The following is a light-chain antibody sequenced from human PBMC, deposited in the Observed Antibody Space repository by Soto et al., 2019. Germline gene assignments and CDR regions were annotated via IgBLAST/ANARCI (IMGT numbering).Light chain of an antibody. CDR1: SSDVGAYNY. J-gene: IGLJ1*01. CDR3: SSKRDSSTLFV. Sequence: QSALTQPASVSGSPGQSITSSCTGTSSDVGAYNYVSWYQHHPGKVPKLLIYEVTNRPSGVSDRFSGSKSGNTASLTISGLQAEDEADYYCSSKRDSSTLFVFGTGTKLTVL. CDR2: EVT. V-gene: IGLV2-14*01.